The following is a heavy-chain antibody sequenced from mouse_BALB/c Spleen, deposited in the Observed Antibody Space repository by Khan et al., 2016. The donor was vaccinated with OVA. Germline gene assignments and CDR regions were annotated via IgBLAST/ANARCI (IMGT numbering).Heavy chain of an antibody. CDR2: ISYDGSN. V-gene: IGHV3-6*02. CDR3: ESNEGNYVYCALDY. CDR1: GYSITSGYY. J-gene: IGHJ4*01. Sequence: EVQLQESGPGLVKPSQSLSLTCSVTGYSITSGYYWNWLRPFPGSKLEWMGYISYDGSNNYNPSLKNQISITSDTSKNQLFLKLNSVTTEDTATYYCESNEGNYVYCALDYWGQGTSVTVSA. D-gene: IGHD2-1*01.